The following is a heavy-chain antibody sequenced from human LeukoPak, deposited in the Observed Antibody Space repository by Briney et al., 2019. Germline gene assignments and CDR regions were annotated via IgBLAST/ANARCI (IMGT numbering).Heavy chain of an antibody. D-gene: IGHD3-22*01. J-gene: IGHJ4*02. CDR2: IIPIFGTA. CDR1: GGTFISYA. CDR3: AIPERNYYDSSGYPTYYFDY. Sequence: SVKVSCKASGGTFISYAISWVRQAPGQGLEWMGGIIPIFGTANYAQKFQGRVTITADESTSTAYMELSSLRSEDTAVYYCAIPERNYYDSSGYPTYYFDYWGQGTLVTVSS. V-gene: IGHV1-69*13.